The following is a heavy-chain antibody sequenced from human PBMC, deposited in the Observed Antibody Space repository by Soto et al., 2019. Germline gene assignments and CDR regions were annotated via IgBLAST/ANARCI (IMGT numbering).Heavy chain of an antibody. CDR2: IYSGGST. CDR3: AREPWAADY. J-gene: IGHJ4*02. D-gene: IGHD3-16*01. V-gene: IGHV3-66*01. Sequence: EVQFVESGGGLVQPGGSLRLSWAASGFTVSTKYMSWVRQAPGKGLEWVSVIYSGGSTFYADSVRGRVTISRDNSKNTVNLQMNSLRAEDTAVYYCAREPWAADYWGQGTLVPVSS. CDR1: GFTVSTKY.